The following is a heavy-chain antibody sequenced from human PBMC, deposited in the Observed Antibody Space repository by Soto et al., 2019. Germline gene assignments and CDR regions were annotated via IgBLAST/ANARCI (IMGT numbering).Heavy chain of an antibody. J-gene: IGHJ6*03. CDR2: ISAYNGNT. CDR3: ARATEDIVVVSAAILPNRYYYYMDV. V-gene: IGHV1-18*01. Sequence: QVQLVQSGAEVKKPGASVKVSCKASVYTFTSYGISWVRQAPGQGLEWMGWISAYNGNTNYAQKLQGRVTMTTDTSTSRAYMELGSLRSDDTAVYYCARATEDIVVVSAAILPNRYYYYMDVWGKGTTVTVSS. CDR1: VYTFTSYG. D-gene: IGHD2-2*01.